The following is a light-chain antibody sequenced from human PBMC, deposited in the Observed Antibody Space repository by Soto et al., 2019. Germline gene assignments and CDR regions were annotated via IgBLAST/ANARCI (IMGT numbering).Light chain of an antibody. CDR1: RSISSW. CDR2: TAS. J-gene: IGKJ4*01. V-gene: IGKV1-5*03. Sequence: DIQMTQSPSTLSASVGDRVTITCRASRSISSWLAWYQQKPGKAPNLLIYTASSLESGVPSRFSGSGSGIEFTLTISSLQPDDFATYYCQQYNSFPLTFGGGTKVEIK. CDR3: QQYNSFPLT.